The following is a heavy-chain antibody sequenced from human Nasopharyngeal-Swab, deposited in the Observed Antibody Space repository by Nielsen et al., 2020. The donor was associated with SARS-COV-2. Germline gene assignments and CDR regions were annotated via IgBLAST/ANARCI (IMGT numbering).Heavy chain of an antibody. CDR2: IYYSGST. D-gene: IGHD1-20*01. Sequence: SETLSLTCTVSGGSISSYYWSWIRQPPGKGLEWIGYIYYSGSTNYNPSLKSRVTISVDTSKNQFSLKLSSVTAADTAVYYCARDCTRGMTPNWFDPWGQGTLVTVSS. V-gene: IGHV4-59*01. CDR3: ARDCTRGMTPNWFDP. J-gene: IGHJ5*02. CDR1: GGSISSYY.